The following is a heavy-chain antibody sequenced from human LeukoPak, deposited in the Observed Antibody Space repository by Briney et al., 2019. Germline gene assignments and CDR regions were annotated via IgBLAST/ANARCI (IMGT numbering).Heavy chain of an antibody. D-gene: IGHD2-2*01. Sequence: PGGSLRLSCAASGFTFSSYSMNWVRQAPGKGLEWVSSISSSSSYIYYADSVKGRFTISRDNAKNTLYLQMNSLRAEDTAVYYCASTFSFDIVVVPAAIAFDYWGQGTLVTVSS. V-gene: IGHV3-21*01. CDR3: ASTFSFDIVVVPAAIAFDY. CDR2: ISSSSSYI. CDR1: GFTFSSYS. J-gene: IGHJ4*02.